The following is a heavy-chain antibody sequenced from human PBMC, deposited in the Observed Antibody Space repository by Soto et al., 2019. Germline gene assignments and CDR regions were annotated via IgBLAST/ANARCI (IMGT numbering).Heavy chain of an antibody. CDR1: GDSISSNSYY. CDR3: ARTSGWYLGWFDP. Sequence: SETLSLTCTVSGDSISSNSYYWVWIRQPPGKGLEWIGSIFHSGTTYSNPSLKSRVSISVDTSKNQFALKLSSVTAADTALYYCARTSGWYLGWFDPWGQGTLVT. CDR2: IFHSGTT. J-gene: IGHJ5*02. D-gene: IGHD6-19*01. V-gene: IGHV4-39*01.